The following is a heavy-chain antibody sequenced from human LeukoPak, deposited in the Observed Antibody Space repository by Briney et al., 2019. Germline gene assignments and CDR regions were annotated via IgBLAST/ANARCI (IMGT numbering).Heavy chain of an antibody. D-gene: IGHD3-22*01. V-gene: IGHV1-69*13. CDR3: ARATSVVMDYFDY. CDR2: IIPIFGTA. J-gene: IGHJ4*02. Sequence: SVKVSCMASGGTLSSYAISWVRQAPGQGLEWMGGIIPIFGTANYAQKFQGRVTITADESTSTAYMELSSLRSEDTAVYYCARATSVVMDYFDYWGQGTLVTVSS. CDR1: GGTLSSYA.